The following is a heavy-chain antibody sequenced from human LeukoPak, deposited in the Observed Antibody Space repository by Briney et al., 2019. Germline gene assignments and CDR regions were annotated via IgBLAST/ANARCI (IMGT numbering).Heavy chain of an antibody. CDR1: GGSISSYY. V-gene: IGHV4-59*01. CDR2: VYYTGST. CDR3: ARDGAAIPNDAFDI. Sequence: KPSETLSLTCTVSGGSISSYYWSWIRQPPGEGLEWIGYVYYTGSTNYNPSLKSRVSISVDTSKNQFSLKLRSVSAADTAVYYCARDGAAIPNDAFDIWGQGTMVTVSS. D-gene: IGHD6-25*01. J-gene: IGHJ3*02.